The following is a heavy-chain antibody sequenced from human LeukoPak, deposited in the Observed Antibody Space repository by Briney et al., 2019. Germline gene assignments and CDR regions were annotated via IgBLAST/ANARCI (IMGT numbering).Heavy chain of an antibody. CDR2: INPNSGGT. CDR3: ARGAYYDFWSGWGPDAFDI. D-gene: IGHD3-3*01. Sequence: ASVKVSCKASGYTFTGYYMHWVRQAPGQGLEWMGWINPNSGGTNYTQKFQGRVTMTRDTSISTAYMELSRLRSDDTAVYYCARGAYYDFWSGWGPDAFDIWGQGTMVTVSS. CDR1: GYTFTGYY. J-gene: IGHJ3*02. V-gene: IGHV1-2*02.